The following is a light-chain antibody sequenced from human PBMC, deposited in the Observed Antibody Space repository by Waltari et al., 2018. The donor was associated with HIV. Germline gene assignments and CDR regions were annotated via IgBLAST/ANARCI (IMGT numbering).Light chain of an antibody. CDR2: NTN. J-gene: IGLJ3*02. CDR3: LTWDDTVNGRV. V-gene: IGLV1-44*01. CDR1: TSNIGGNS. Sequence: QSVLTQPPSASGTPGQTVTIPCSGSTSNIGGNSVNWYQQFPGTAPKLLIHNTNRRPSGVPDRFSGSKSDTSASLAISGLQSDDEADYYCLTWDDTVNGRVFGGGTKLTVL.